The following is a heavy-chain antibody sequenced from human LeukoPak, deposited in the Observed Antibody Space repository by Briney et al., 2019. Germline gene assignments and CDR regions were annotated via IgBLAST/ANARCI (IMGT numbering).Heavy chain of an antibody. D-gene: IGHD3-22*01. CDR3: ARGEYYDCSGYYLYYFDY. J-gene: IGHJ4*02. CDR1: GYTFTGYY. Sequence: ASVTVSCKASGYTFTGYYMHWVRQAPGQGLEWMGWINPNSGGKNYPQKFQGSVTITRDTCISTAYMELSRLRSDDTAVYYCARGEYYDCSGYYLYYFDYWGQGTLVTVSS. V-gene: IGHV1-2*02. CDR2: INPNSGGK.